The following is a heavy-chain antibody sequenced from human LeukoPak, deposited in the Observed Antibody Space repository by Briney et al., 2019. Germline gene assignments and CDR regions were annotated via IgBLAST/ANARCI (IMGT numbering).Heavy chain of an antibody. CDR1: GFTFSTYW. D-gene: IGHD7-27*01. V-gene: IGHV3-74*01. CDR2: INTDGSST. CDR3: ARTLNWAFDF. Sequence: GGSLRLSCAASGFTFSTYWMHWVRQAPGKGLGLVSRINTDGSSTNYADSVKGRFTISRDNANNTLYLQMNSLRAEDTAVYYCARTLNWAFDFRGQGTLVTVSS. J-gene: IGHJ4*02.